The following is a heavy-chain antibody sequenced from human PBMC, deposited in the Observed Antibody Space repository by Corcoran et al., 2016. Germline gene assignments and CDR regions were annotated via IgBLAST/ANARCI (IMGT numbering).Heavy chain of an antibody. Sequence: QVQLVESGGGVVQPGRSLRLSCAASGFTFSSYGMHWVRQAPGKGLEWVAVISYDGSNKYYADSVKGRFTISRDNSKNTLYLQMNSLRAEDTAVYYCAKDGGSGIVGVVAADYYYGMDVWGQGTTVTVSS. CDR1: GFTFSSYG. CDR3: AKDGGSGIVGVVAADYYYGMDV. CDR2: ISYDGSNK. V-gene: IGHV3-30*18. D-gene: IGHD2-15*01. J-gene: IGHJ6*02.